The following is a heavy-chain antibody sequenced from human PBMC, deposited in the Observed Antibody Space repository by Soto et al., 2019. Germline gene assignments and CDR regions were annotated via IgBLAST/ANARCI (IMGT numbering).Heavy chain of an antibody. Sequence: EVQLVESGGGLVQPGGSLRLSCAALGFKISSSSMNWVRQAPGMVLEWVAYISDSGSNTLYADSVKGRFTVSRDTAKNSLYRQMSGLRDEDRAVYYCARDYYDSSGYDGMDVWGQGTTVTVSS. CDR3: ARDYYDSSGYDGMDV. CDR1: GFKISSSS. J-gene: IGHJ6*02. V-gene: IGHV3-48*02. D-gene: IGHD3-22*01. CDR2: ISDSGSNT.